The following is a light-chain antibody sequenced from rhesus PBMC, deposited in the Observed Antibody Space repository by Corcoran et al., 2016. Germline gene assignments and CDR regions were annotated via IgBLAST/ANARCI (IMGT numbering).Light chain of an antibody. CDR3: QKYSSSPFT. Sequence: QVILTQSPATLSLSPGERATLSCRASQSVSSYLAWYQPKPGQAPRLLIYGASSRAKGIPDRFRGGGSGTEFTLTISSLEPEDFAVYYCQKYSSSPFTFGPGTKLDIK. V-gene: IGKV3-53*01. CDR2: GAS. J-gene: IGKJ3*01. CDR1: QSVSSY.